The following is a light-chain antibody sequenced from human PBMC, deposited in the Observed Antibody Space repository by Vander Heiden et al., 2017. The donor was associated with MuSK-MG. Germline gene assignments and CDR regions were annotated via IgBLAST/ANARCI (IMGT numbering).Light chain of an antibody. V-gene: IGLV2-8*01. Sequence: SALTQLPFASGSPGQLVTISCTGTSCYDGRFNYPSWYRQNPGKAPKRIIYVFTERPSGVPDRFSGPKSGNTASLTVSGLQAEVEADYYCSSYEGTTPYVFGTGTTVTVL. CDR2: VFT. CDR1: SCYDGRFNY. CDR3: SSYEGTTPYV. J-gene: IGLJ1*01.